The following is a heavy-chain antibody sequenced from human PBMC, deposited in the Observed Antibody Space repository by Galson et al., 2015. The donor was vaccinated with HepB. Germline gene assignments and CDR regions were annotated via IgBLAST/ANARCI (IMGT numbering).Heavy chain of an antibody. CDR3: NKGSGELYYYGLDV. Sequence: LRLSCAGSGFTFGDYAMSWFRQAPGKGLEWVGFIRRKGYGGTTEYAASVKGRFIISRDDSKSIAYLQMNSLKTEYTAVYYCNKGSGELYYYGLDVWGQGTTVTVSS. J-gene: IGHJ6*02. CDR1: GFTFGDYA. V-gene: IGHV3-49*03. CDR2: IRRKGYGGTT. D-gene: IGHD3-10*01.